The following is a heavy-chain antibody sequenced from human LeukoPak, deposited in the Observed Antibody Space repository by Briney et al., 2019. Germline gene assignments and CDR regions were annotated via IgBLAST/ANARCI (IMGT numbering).Heavy chain of an antibody. CDR3: AKGAQVSMALQDH. V-gene: IGHV3-23*01. D-gene: IGHD2/OR15-2a*01. J-gene: IGHJ4*02. CDR2: ISGSGGST. Sequence: PGGSLRLSCAASGFTFNSYAMSWVRQAPGKGLEWVSLISGSGGSTYYADSVKGRFTISRDNSKNTLYLQMNSLRAEDTAVYYCAKGAQVSMALQDHWGQGTLVIVSS. CDR1: GFTFNSYA.